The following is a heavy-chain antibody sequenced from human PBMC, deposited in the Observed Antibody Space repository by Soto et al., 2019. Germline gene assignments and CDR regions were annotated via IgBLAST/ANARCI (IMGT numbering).Heavy chain of an antibody. J-gene: IGHJ4*02. CDR2: IYYSGST. CDR1: GGSISSYY. V-gene: IGHV4-59*01. CDR3: ARGIGSGTRLPYFDY. Sequence: QVQLQESGPGLVKPSETLSLTCTVSGGSISSYYWSWIRQPPGKGLEWFGYIYYSGSTNYNPSLMSRVTMSVATSKDPFSLALSSVTAADTAVYCCARGIGSGTRLPYFDYWGQGTLVTVSS. D-gene: IGHD3-10*01.